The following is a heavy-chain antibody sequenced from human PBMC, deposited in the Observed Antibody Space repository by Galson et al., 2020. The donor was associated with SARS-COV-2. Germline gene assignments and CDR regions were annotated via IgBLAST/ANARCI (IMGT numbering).Heavy chain of an antibody. D-gene: IGHD6-13*01. J-gene: IGHJ6*02. V-gene: IGHV1-3*01. Sequence: ASVKVSCKAPGYNSTAYAMHWVRQAPGQGLEWMGWINLGNGNTKCSQKFQGRVTITRDTSAGTAYMELSGLISEDTAVYYCAGSNTWSFFRTRFSPNMDVWGQGTTVIVSS. CDR1: GYNSTAYA. CDR3: AGSNTWSFFRTRFSPNMDV. CDR2: INLGNGNT.